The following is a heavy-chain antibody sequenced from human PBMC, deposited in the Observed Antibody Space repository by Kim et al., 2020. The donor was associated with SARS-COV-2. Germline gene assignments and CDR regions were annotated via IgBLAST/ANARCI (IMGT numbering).Heavy chain of an antibody. V-gene: IGHV3-74*01. CDR2: ICNDGSCT. Sequence: GGSLRLSCEGSGFTFSSYWMYWARQRPGKGLMWVSRICNDGSCTTYADSVKGRFTISRDNAKNTLFLQMNSLRVEDTGVYYCGSFFSGRQLWGQGTLVTVSS. CDR1: GFTFSSYW. J-gene: IGHJ4*02. D-gene: IGHD3-10*01. CDR3: GSFFSGRQL.